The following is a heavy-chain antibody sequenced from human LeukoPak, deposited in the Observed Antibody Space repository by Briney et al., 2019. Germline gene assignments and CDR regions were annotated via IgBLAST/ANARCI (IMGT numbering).Heavy chain of an antibody. J-gene: IGHJ4*02. Sequence: SETLSLTCTVSGGSIRTTSYYWGWIRQSPGREPEWIGTIYFSESTYYNPSLESRVTISVDTSNNQFSLKLNSVTAADTAVYYCARGGTFWDSWGQGTLVTVSS. V-gene: IGHV4-39*07. CDR3: ARGGTFWDS. D-gene: IGHD3-3*01. CDR1: GGSIRTTSYY. CDR2: IYFSEST.